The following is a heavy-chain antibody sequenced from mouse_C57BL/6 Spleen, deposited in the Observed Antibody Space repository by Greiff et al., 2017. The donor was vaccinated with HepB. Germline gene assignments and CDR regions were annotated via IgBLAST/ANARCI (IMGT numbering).Heavy chain of an antibody. D-gene: IGHD2-4*01. CDR1: GYTFTSYT. Sequence: QVHVKQSGAELARPGASVKMSCKASGYTFTSYTMHWVKQRPGQGLEWIGYINPSSGYTKYNQKFKDKATLTADKSSSTAYMQLSSLTSEDSAVYYCARSTRITTMVNYAMDYWGQGTSVTVSS. CDR3: ARSTRITTMVNYAMDY. V-gene: IGHV1-4*01. J-gene: IGHJ4*01. CDR2: INPSSGYT.